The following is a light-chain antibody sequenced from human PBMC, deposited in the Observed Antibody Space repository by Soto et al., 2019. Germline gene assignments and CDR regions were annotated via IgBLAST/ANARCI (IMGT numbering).Light chain of an antibody. CDR3: SSFAGSPVV. CDR2: HVA. Sequence: QSALTQPRSVSGSPGQSVTISCSGTSSDVGGYEYVSWYQQHPGKAPTLIIYHVAQRPSGVPDRFSASKSGTTASLTISGLQAEDEAEYYCSSFAGSPVVFGGGTKLTVL. V-gene: IGLV2-11*01. CDR1: SSDVGGYEY. J-gene: IGLJ2*01.